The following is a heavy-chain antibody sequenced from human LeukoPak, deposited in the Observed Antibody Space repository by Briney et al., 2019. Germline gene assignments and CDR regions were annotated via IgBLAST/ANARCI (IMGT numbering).Heavy chain of an antibody. V-gene: IGHV4-31*03. J-gene: IGHJ6*03. Sequence: SETLSLTCTVSSGSISSGGYYWSWIRQHPGKGLEWIGYIYYSGSTYCNPSLKSRVTISVDTSKNQFSLKLSSVTAADTAVYYCARGPDQGFGELFNYYYYMDVWGKGTTVTVSS. CDR1: SGSISSGGYY. CDR3: ARGPDQGFGELFNYYYYMDV. CDR2: IYYSGST. D-gene: IGHD3-10*01.